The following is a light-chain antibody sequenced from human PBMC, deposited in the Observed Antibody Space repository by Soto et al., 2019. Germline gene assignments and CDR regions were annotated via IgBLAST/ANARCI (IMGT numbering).Light chain of an antibody. CDR3: QQRSNWPRA. V-gene: IGKV3-11*01. CDR1: QSVSSN. J-gene: IGKJ4*01. Sequence: EIVMTQSPATLSVSPGERATLSCRASQSVSSNLAWYQQKPGQAPRLLIYEASTRATGIPARFSGSGSGTDFTLTISSLEPEDFAVYYCQQRSNWPRAFGGGTKVDIK. CDR2: EAS.